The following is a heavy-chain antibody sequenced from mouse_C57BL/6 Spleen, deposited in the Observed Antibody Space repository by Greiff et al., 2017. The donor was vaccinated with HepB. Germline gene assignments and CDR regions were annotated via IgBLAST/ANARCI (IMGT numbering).Heavy chain of an antibody. CDR3: ARTQTCYYGSSPYWYFDV. Sequence: QVTLKVCGPGILQSSQTLSLTCSFSGFSLSTSGMGVSWIRQPSGKGLEWLAHIYWDDDKRYNPSLKSRLTISKDTSRNQVFLKITSVDTADTATYYCARTQTCYYGSSPYWYFDVWGTGTTVTVSS. CDR1: GFSLSTSGMG. D-gene: IGHD1-1*01. V-gene: IGHV8-12*01. J-gene: IGHJ1*03. CDR2: IYWDDDK.